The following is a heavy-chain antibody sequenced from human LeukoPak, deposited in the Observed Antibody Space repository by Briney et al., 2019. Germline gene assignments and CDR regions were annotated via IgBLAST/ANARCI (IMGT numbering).Heavy chain of an antibody. V-gene: IGHV3-48*04. J-gene: IGHJ5*02. CDR2: ISTSGSTI. Sequence: GGSLRLSCAASGFTFSGSALHWVRQASGKGLEWVSYISTSGSTIFYADSVKGRFTISRDNAKNSLYLQMNSLRAEDTAVYYCARDDYNNYGWVDPWGQGTLVTVSS. CDR3: ARDDYNNYGWVDP. D-gene: IGHD4-11*01. CDR1: GFTFSGSA.